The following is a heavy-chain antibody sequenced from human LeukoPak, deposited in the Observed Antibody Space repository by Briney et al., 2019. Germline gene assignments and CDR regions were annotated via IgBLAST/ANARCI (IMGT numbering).Heavy chain of an antibody. V-gene: IGHV1-46*01. CDR1: GYTFTSYY. CDR2: FKPNGGST. CDR3: ARGVGTNYFDY. Sequence: GASVKVFCKASGYTFTSYYLHWVRQAPGQGLGWMGIFKPNGGSTTYAQKLQGRVTMTRDTSTSTVYMELSSLRSDDTAVYYCARGVGTNYFDYWGQGTLVTVSS. J-gene: IGHJ4*02. D-gene: IGHD1-26*01.